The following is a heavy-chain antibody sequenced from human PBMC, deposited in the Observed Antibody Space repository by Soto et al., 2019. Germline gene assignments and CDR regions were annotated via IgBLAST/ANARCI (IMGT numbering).Heavy chain of an antibody. J-gene: IGHJ1*01. D-gene: IGHD2-2*01. V-gene: IGHV3-74*01. CDR2: IDYDGTTT. CDR3: TRGPRASSGGTGAY. CDR1: GFSFDSYW. Sequence: EVQLVESGGGLVQPGGSLRLSCAASGFSFDSYWMHWVRQAPGQGPMWVSRIDYDGTTTNYADSVKGRFTISRDNAKSTLYLQMNSLRPEDTAVYYCTRGPRASSGGTGAYRGKGTLVTVSS.